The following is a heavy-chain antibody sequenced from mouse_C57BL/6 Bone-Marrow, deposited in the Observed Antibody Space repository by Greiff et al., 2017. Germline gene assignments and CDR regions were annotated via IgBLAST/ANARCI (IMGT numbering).Heavy chain of an antibody. CDR2: IHPNSGST. V-gene: IGHV1-64*01. J-gene: IGHJ2*01. Sequence: QVQLQQPGAELVKPGASVKLSCKASGYTFTSYWMHWVKQRPGQGLEWIGMIHPNSGSTNYNEKFKSKATLTVDKSSSTAYMQLSSLTSEDSAVYYCAPMITTKYYFDYWGQGTTLTVSS. CDR1: GYTFTSYW. D-gene: IGHD2-4*01. CDR3: APMITTKYYFDY.